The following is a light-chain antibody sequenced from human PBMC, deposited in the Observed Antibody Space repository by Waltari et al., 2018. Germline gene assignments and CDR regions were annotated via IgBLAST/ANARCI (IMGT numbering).Light chain of an antibody. V-gene: IGKV1-39*01. CDR1: QFINTY. Sequence: IEMAQSPPSLSASVGDRVTITSRASQFINTYLIWYQQRPGEAPQLLIYDASVLQIGVPSRFAGGGSGTDFTLTINGLQPEDLATYYCQRSFSGPPWTFGQGTKVKV. CDR3: QRSFSGPPWT. CDR2: DAS. J-gene: IGKJ1*01.